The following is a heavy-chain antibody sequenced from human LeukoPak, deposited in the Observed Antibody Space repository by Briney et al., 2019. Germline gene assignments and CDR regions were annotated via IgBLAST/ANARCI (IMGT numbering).Heavy chain of an antibody. D-gene: IGHD1-26*01. CDR2: ISGSGGST. V-gene: IGHV3-23*01. Sequence: GGSLRLSCAASGFTFSTYAMSWVRQAPGKGLEWVSGISGSGGSTYYADSVKGRFTISRDNSQNTLYLQMNSLRAEDTAVYYCAKHRSGNYAFDYWGQGTLVTVSS. CDR1: GFTFSTYA. J-gene: IGHJ4*02. CDR3: AKHRSGNYAFDY.